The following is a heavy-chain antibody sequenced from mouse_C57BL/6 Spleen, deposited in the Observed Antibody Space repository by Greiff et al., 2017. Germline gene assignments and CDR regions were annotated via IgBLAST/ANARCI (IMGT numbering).Heavy chain of an antibody. J-gene: IGHJ3*01. CDR1: GYTFTDYN. CDR2: INPNNGGT. Sequence: EVQLQQSGPELVKPGASVKMSCKASGYTFTDYNMHWVKQSHGKSLEWIGYINPNNGGTSYNQKFKGKATLTVNKSSSTAYMELRSLTSEDSAVYYCARTSYSRAWFAYWGQGTLVTVSA. CDR3: ARTSYSRAWFAY. D-gene: IGHD2-12*01. V-gene: IGHV1-22*01.